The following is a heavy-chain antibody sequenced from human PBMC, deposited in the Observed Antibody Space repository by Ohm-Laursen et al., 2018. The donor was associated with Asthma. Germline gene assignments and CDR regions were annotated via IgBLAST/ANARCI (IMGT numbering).Heavy chain of an antibody. CDR3: ARVWGYCSSTSCYFVKDAFDI. D-gene: IGHD2-2*01. J-gene: IGHJ3*02. CDR2: INHSGST. Sequence: GTLSLTCVVYGGSFSGYYWSWIRQPPGKGLEWIGEINHSGSTNYNPSLKSRVTISVDTSKNQFSLKLSSVTAADTAVYYCARVWGYCSSTSCYFVKDAFDIWGQGTMVTVSS. V-gene: IGHV4-34*01. CDR1: GGSFSGYY.